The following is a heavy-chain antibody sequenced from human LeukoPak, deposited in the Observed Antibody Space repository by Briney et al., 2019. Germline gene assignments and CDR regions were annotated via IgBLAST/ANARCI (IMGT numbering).Heavy chain of an antibody. CDR2: IYPADSDI. V-gene: IGHV5-51*01. J-gene: IGHJ6*03. Sequence: GESLKISCKGSGYSFTNYWIGWVRQMPGKGLEWMGIIYPADSDIRYSPSFRGQVTISADKSISTAYLQWSSLKASDTAMYYCARQSGDYSYYYMDVWGKGTTVTVSS. CDR1: GYSFTNYW. CDR3: ARQSGDYSYYYMDV. D-gene: IGHD2-15*01.